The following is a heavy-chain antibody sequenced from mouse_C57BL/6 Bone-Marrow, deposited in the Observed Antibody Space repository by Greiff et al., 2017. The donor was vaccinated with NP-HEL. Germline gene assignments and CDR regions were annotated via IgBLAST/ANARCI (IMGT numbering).Heavy chain of an antibody. CDR1: GYTFTSYG. CDR3: ARLTTVDRYFDV. D-gene: IGHD1-1*01. CDR2: IYPRSGNT. J-gene: IGHJ1*03. Sequence: QVQLQQSGAELARPGASVKLSCKASGYTFTSYGISWVKQRTGQGLEWIGEIYPRSGNTYYNEKFKGKATLTADKSSSTAYMELRSLTSEDSAVYFCARLTTVDRYFDVWGTGTTVTVSS. V-gene: IGHV1-81*01.